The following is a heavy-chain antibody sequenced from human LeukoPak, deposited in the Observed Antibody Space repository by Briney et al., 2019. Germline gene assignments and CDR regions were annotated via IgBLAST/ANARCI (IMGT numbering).Heavy chain of an antibody. CDR1: GGSISSSSYF. D-gene: IGHD3-10*01. Sequence: PSETLSLTCNVSGGSISSSSYFWGWIRQPPGKGLEWIGSIYYSGDTYYNPSLKSRVTISVDTSKNQFSLKLSSVTAADTAVYYCARGFTMVRGVNRFDYWGQGTLVTVSS. CDR2: IYYSGDT. CDR3: ARGFTMVRGVNRFDY. J-gene: IGHJ4*02. V-gene: IGHV4-39*01.